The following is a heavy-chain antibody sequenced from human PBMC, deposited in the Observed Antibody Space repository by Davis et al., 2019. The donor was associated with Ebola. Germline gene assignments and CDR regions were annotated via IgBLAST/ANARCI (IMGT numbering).Heavy chain of an antibody. V-gene: IGHV3-23*01. CDR3: ARDRPWLQLGDYYYGMDV. D-gene: IGHD5-24*01. CDR2: ISGSGGST. Sequence: GGSLRLSCAASGFTFSGSAMHWVRQAPGKGLEWVSAISGSGGSTYYADSVKGRFTIARADAKNSLYLQMNSLRAEDTAVYYCARDRPWLQLGDYYYGMDVWGQGTTVTVSS. J-gene: IGHJ6*02. CDR1: GFTFSGSA.